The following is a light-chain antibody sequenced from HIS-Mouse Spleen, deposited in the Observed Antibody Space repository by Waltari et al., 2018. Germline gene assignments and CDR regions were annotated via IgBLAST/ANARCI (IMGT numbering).Light chain of an antibody. V-gene: IGLV3-10*01. J-gene: IGLJ2*01. Sequence: SYELTQPPSVSVSPGQTARITCSGDALPKKSAHWYQQKSGHAPVLVIYEDSKRPSGIPERFSGSSSGTMATLTISGAQVEDEADYYCYSTDSSGNHRVFGGGTKLTVL. CDR3: YSTDSSGNHRV. CDR2: EDS. CDR1: ALPKKS.